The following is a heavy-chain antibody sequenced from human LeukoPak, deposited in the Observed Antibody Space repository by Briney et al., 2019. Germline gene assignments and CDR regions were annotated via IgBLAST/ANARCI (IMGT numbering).Heavy chain of an antibody. CDR1: DYIFSGHF. Sequence: ASVKVSCKASDYIFSGHFIHWVRQAPGQGLEWIGRIDPNSGGTSLAPKFQGRVTMTRDTSISTAYMEVTRLTSDDTAVYYCARRPPMSAADNWLDPWGQGTLVTVSS. V-gene: IGHV1-2*06. J-gene: IGHJ5*02. D-gene: IGHD6-13*01. CDR2: IDPNSGGT. CDR3: ARRPPMSAADNWLDP.